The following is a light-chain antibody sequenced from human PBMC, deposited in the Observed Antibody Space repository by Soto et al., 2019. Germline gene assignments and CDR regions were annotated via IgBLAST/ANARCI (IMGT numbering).Light chain of an antibody. CDR1: QSINSY. Sequence: DIQMTQSPSSLSASVGDRVTITCRAGQSINSYLNWYQQKPGKAPRLLIYAASSLQSGVPSGFSGRGSGTDFTLTISSLQPEDFAIYYCQQSYRTPRTFGQGTKVESK. CDR3: QQSYRTPRT. J-gene: IGKJ1*01. V-gene: IGKV1-39*01. CDR2: AAS.